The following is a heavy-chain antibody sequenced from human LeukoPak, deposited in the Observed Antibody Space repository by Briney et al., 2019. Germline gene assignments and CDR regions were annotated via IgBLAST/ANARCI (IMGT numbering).Heavy chain of an antibody. CDR1: GDSISSGGYY. CDR2: IYYSGST. CDR3: ARMNDYGAGGYYFDY. Sequence: PSETLSLTCTVSGDSISSGGYYWSWLRQHPGKGLEWIVYIYYSGSTQYTPSLKSRITISVDTSKNQFSLKLSSVTAADTAVYYCARMNDYGAGGYYFDYWGQGTLVTVSS. J-gene: IGHJ4*02. V-gene: IGHV4-31*03. D-gene: IGHD4-17*01.